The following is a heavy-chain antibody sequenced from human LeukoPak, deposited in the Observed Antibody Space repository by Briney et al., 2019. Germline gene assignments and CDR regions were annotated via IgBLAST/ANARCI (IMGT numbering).Heavy chain of an antibody. CDR3: AKDYPWVTMVRGAPDY. D-gene: IGHD3-10*01. J-gene: IGHJ4*02. CDR1: GFTFSSYG. CDR2: ISYDGSNK. V-gene: IGHV3-30*18. Sequence: GGSLRLSCAASGFTFSSYGMHWVRQAPVKGLEWVAVISYDGSNKYYADSVKGRFTISRDNSKNTLYLQMNSLRAEDTAVYYCAKDYPWVTMVRGAPDYWGQGTLVTVSS.